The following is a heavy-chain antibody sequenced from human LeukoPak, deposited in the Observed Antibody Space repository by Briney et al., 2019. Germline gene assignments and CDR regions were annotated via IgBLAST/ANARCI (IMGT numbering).Heavy chain of an antibody. CDR1: GYTFTSYD. J-gene: IGHJ4*02. CDR2: INPNSGGT. V-gene: IGHV1-2*02. CDR3: ARGSRYSSGQY. Sequence: ASVKVSCKASGYTFTSYDINWVRQAPGQGLEWMGWINPNSGGTSYAQSFQGRVTMTRDTSISTAYMELSRLRSDDTAVYYCARGSRYSSGQYWGQGTLVTVSS. D-gene: IGHD6-19*01.